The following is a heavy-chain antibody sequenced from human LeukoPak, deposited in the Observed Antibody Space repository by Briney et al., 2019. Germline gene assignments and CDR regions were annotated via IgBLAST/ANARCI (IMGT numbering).Heavy chain of an antibody. CDR1: GFTFSSYA. Sequence: GGSLRLSCAASGFTFSSYAMSWVRQAPGKGLEWVSAISGSGGSTYYADSVKGRFTISRGNSKNTLYLQMNSLRAEDTVVYYCAKDRDDYGDYVGGEAFDIWGQGTMVTVSS. V-gene: IGHV3-23*01. CDR2: ISGSGGST. D-gene: IGHD4-17*01. J-gene: IGHJ3*02. CDR3: AKDRDDYGDYVGGEAFDI.